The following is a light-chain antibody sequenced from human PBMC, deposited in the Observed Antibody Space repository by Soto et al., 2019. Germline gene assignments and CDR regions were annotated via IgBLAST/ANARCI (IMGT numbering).Light chain of an antibody. V-gene: IGKV1-5*01. CDR2: DAS. CDR3: QQYNSYSPWT. Sequence: DIQMTQSPSTLSASVGDRVTITCRASQSISSWLAWYQQKPGKAPKLLIYDASSLESGVPSRFSGSGSGTEFTLTISSLQPDDFANYYGQQYNSYSPWTFGQGTKVDI. J-gene: IGKJ1*01. CDR1: QSISSW.